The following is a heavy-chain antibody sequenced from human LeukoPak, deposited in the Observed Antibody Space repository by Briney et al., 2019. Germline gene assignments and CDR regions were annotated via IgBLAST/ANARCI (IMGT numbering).Heavy chain of an antibody. CDR3: AIRRYCSGGSCYSLGMDY. Sequence: KPSETPSLTCAVYGGAFSGYYWGWIRQPPGKGLGWIGEIKHSGSTNYNPSLKSRVTISVDTSKNQFSLKLSSVTAADTAVYYCAIRRYCSGGSCYSLGMDYWGQGTLVTVSS. D-gene: IGHD2-15*01. CDR1: GGAFSGYY. V-gene: IGHV4-34*01. CDR2: IKHSGST. J-gene: IGHJ4*02.